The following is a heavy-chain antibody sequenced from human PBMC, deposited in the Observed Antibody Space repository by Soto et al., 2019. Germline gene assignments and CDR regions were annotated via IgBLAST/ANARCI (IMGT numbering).Heavy chain of an antibody. CDR1: GGTFTCHI. CDR2: INPFSDIT. CDR3: AREELGATFLL. J-gene: IGHJ4*02. D-gene: IGHD1-26*01. Sequence: QVQLVQSGAEVKKPGSSMKVSCKTSGGTFTCHIFSWVRQAPGEGLEWMGRINPFSDITKYAQKFQGRLTITADKTKTTVYMELSSLQCEDTAMYVCAREELGATFLLWGQGTLVSVPS. V-gene: IGHV1-69*02.